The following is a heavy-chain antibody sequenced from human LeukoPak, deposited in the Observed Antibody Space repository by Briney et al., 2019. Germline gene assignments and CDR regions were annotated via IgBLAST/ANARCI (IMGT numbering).Heavy chain of an antibody. Sequence: SETLSLTCAAYGGSFSGYYWSWIRQPPGKGLEWIGEINHSGSTNYNPSLKSRVTISADTSKNQFSLKLSSVTAADTAVFFCAREGYTSSWYSGYYYFDYWGQGTLVTVSS. CDR2: INHSGST. CDR1: GGSFSGYY. J-gene: IGHJ4*02. V-gene: IGHV4-34*01. CDR3: AREGYTSSWYSGYYYFDY. D-gene: IGHD6-13*01.